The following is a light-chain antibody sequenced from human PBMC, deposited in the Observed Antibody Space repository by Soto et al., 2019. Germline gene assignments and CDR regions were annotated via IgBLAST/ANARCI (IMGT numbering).Light chain of an antibody. J-gene: IGKJ1*01. V-gene: IGKV3D-15*01. CDR1: QSVSST. CDR3: QQYDNWPPWT. CDR2: GAS. Sequence: MVVAQSAATLSVSPAERVTLSCRASQSVSSTLAWYQQKPGQAPRLLIYGASTRATGLPARFSGSGSGTEFTLTISSLQSEDVAVYYCQQYDNWPPWTFGQGTKVDIK.